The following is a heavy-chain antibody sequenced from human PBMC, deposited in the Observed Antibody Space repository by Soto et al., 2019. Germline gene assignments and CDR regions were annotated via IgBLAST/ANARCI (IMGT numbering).Heavy chain of an antibody. CDR3: AKGAVAGTPTSYYYYGMVV. CDR2: IIPIFGTV. D-gene: IGHD6-19*01. J-gene: IGHJ6*02. Sequence: QVQLLQSGAEVKKPGSSVRVSCEASGGTFRTYAISWVRQAPGQGLEWMGEIIPIFGTVNYAQKFQGRVTITADESTTTVYMDLRSLRSEDTAVYYCAKGAVAGTPTSYYYYGMVVWGQGTKVTVSS. V-gene: IGHV1-69*12. CDR1: GGTFRTYA.